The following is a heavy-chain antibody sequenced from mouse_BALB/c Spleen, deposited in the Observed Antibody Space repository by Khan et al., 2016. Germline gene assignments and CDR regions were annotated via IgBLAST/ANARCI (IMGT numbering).Heavy chain of an antibody. CDR3: ARYRYYYGSSRYFDV. D-gene: IGHD1-1*01. J-gene: IGHJ1*01. Sequence: QIQLVQSGPELKKPGKTVKISCKASGYTFTNYGMNWVKQAPGKGLKWMGWINTYSGESTYADDFKGRFAFSLEPSANTAYLQLNHLKNEDTATYFCARYRYYYGSSRYFDVWGAGTTVTVSS. CDR1: GYTFTNYG. V-gene: IGHV9-3-1*01. CDR2: INTYSGES.